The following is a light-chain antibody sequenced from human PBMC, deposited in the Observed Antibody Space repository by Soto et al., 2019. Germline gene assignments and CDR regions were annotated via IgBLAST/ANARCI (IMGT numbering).Light chain of an antibody. CDR2: EVS. V-gene: IGLV2-8*01. CDR3: RSYAGSNISYV. J-gene: IGLJ1*01. Sequence: QSVLTQPPSASGSPGQSVTISCTGTSSDVGGYNYVSWYQQHPGKAPKLMIYEVSKRPSGVPDRFSGSKSGNTASLTVSGLQAEAAAEYYCRSYAGSNISYVIGSGSKVT. CDR1: SSDVGGYNY.